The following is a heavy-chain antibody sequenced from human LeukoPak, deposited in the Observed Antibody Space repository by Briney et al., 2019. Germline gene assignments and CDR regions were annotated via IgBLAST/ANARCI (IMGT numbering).Heavy chain of an antibody. CDR1: GDSVSRNTAG. D-gene: IGHD6-19*01. CDR3: ASHSSGWYGGDY. V-gene: IGHV6-1*01. CDR2: TYYRSKWYS. Sequence: SQTLSLTCAISGDSVSRNTAGWSWIRQSPSRGLEWLGRTYYRSKWYSDFAPSVRNRITINPDTSKNQFSLKLSSVTAADTAVYYCASHSSGWYGGDYWGQGTLVTVSS. J-gene: IGHJ4*02.